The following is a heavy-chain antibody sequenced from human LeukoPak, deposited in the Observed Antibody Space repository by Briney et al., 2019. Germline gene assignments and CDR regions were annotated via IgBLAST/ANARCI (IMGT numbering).Heavy chain of an antibody. CDR3: ARGRSGSYSEFDY. Sequence: SETLSLTCTVSGGSISSYYWSWIRQPPGKGLEWIGYIYYSGSTNYNPSLKSRVTISVDTPKNQFSLKLSSVTAADTAVYYCARGRSGSYSEFDYWGQGTLVTVSS. D-gene: IGHD1-26*01. CDR2: IYYSGST. J-gene: IGHJ4*02. V-gene: IGHV4-59*01. CDR1: GGSISSYY.